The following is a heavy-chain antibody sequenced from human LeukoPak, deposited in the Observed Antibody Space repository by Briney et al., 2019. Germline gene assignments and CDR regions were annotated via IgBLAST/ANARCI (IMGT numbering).Heavy chain of an antibody. CDR2: IYYSGST. CDR3: ARDPIYSSDAFDI. CDR1: GGSISSSSFY. J-gene: IGHJ3*02. V-gene: IGHV4-39*02. Sequence: TPSETLSLTCTVSGGSISSSSFYWGWIRQPPGKGLEWIGSIYYSGSTYYNPSLKSRVTISVDTSKNQFSLKLSSVTAADTAVYYCARDPIYSSDAFDIWGQGTMVTVSS. D-gene: IGHD5-18*01.